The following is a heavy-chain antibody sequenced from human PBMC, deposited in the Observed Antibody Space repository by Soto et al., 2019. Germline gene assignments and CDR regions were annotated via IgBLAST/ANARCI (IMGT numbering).Heavy chain of an antibody. CDR3: GRERKFDFWSKAWDV. V-gene: IGHV1-8*02. CDR2: MDPNSGVA. CDR1: GYTFTNNY. Sequence: QVHLVQSGAEVRKPGASVKVSCKAFGYTFTNNYINWVRQAPGQGLEWLGWMDPNSGVADYAQKVQGRVIITMATSTRTDTMELSRLTSQATAADYCGRERKFDFWSKAWDVWGQGTTVIVSS. J-gene: IGHJ6*02. D-gene: IGHD3-3*01.